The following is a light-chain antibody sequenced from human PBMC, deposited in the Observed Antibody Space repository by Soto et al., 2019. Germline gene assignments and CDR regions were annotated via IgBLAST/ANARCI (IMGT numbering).Light chain of an antibody. Sequence: QPVLTQPRSVSGSPGQSVTISCTATGSDVGDSSHVSWYQLHPGKAPKLMIYEVNNRPSRVPDRFSGSKSGSTASLTISGLQAEDEAEYYCCLSPGSLTWLFGGGTKLTVL. J-gene: IGLJ3*02. CDR3: CLSPGSLTWL. CDR2: EVN. V-gene: IGLV2-11*01. CDR1: GSDVGDSSH.